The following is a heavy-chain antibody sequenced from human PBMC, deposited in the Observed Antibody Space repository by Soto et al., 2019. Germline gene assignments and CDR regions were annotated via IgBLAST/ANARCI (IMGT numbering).Heavy chain of an antibody. J-gene: IGHJ4*02. CDR3: AKDLQVNWGGDY. D-gene: IGHD7-27*01. Sequence: GGSLRLSCAASGFTFSSYGMHWVRQAPGKGLEWVAVISYDGSNKYYADSVKGRFTISRDNSKNTLYLQMNSLRAEDTAVYYCAKDLQVNWGGDYWGQGTLVTVSS. V-gene: IGHV3-30*18. CDR2: ISYDGSNK. CDR1: GFTFSSYG.